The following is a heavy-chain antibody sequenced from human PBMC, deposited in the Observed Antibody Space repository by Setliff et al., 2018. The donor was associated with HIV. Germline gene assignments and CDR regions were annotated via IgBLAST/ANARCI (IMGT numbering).Heavy chain of an antibody. CDR1: GYTFTNYG. D-gene: IGHD1-26*01. J-gene: IGHJ6*03. V-gene: IGHV1-18*01. CDR2: ISAYNGNT. Sequence: GASVKVSCKASGYTFTNYGISWVRQAPGQGLEWMGWISAYNGNTNYAQKLQGRVTMTTDTSTSTAYMELRSLRSDDTAVYYCARASREREGKGYYYYMDVWGKGTTVTVSS. CDR3: ARASREREGKGYYYYMDV.